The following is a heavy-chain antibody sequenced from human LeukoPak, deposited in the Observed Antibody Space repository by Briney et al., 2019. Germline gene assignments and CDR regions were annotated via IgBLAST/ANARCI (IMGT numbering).Heavy chain of an antibody. CDR3: ARHQYYYGSGSFDY. CDR1: GGSLSSSSYY. V-gene: IGHV4-39*01. Sequence: SETLSLTCTVSGGSLSSSSYYWGWVRQPPGKGPGWVGSIYYSGGTYYNPSLKSRVTISVNTSKNQFSLKLSSVTAADTAVYYCARHQYYYGSGSFDYWGQGTLVTVSS. D-gene: IGHD3-10*01. CDR2: IYYSGGT. J-gene: IGHJ4*02.